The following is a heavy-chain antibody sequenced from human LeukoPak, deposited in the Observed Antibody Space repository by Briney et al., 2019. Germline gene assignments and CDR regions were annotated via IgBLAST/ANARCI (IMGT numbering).Heavy chain of an antibody. J-gene: IGHJ2*01. CDR1: GGSISSSSYY. CDR2: IYYSGST. CDR3: ASVYSSGWPSWCFDL. Sequence: SETLSLTCTVSGGSISSSSYYWGWIRQPPGKGLEWIGSIYYSGSTYYNPSLKSRVTISVDTSKNQFSLKLSSVTAADTAVYYCASVYSSGWPSWCFDLWGRGTLVTVSS. V-gene: IGHV4-39*01. D-gene: IGHD6-19*01.